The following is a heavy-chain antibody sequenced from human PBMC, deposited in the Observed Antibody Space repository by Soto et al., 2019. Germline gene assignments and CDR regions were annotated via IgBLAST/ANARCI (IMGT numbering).Heavy chain of an antibody. D-gene: IGHD6-13*01. V-gene: IGHV1-46*01. CDR2: VNPSGGST. Sequence: ASVKVSCKASGYTFTSYYMHWVRQAPGQGLEWMGIVNPSGGSTSYAQKFQGRVTMTRDTSTSTVYMELSSLRSEDTAVYYCARLAAAGTKTYYYYGMDVWGQGTTVTVSS. CDR3: ARLAAAGTKTYYYYGMDV. J-gene: IGHJ6*02. CDR1: GYTFTSYY.